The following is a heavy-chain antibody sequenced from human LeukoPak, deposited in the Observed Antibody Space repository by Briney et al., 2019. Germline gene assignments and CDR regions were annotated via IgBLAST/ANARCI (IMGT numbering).Heavy chain of an antibody. V-gene: IGHV3-13*01. CDR2: IGTAGDT. CDR3: ARVAKERVGGVYYFDY. D-gene: IGHD1-1*01. J-gene: IGHJ4*02. Sequence: PGGSLRLSCAASGFTFSDYDMHWVRQATGKGLEWVSAIGTAGDTYYTGSVKGRFTISRENAKNSLYLQTNSLRAGDTAVYYCARVAKERVGGVYYFDYWGQGTLVTVSS. CDR1: GFTFSDYD.